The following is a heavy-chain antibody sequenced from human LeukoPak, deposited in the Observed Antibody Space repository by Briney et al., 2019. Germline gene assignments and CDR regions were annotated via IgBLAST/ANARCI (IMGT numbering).Heavy chain of an antibody. CDR2: IHYSGCT. V-gene: IGHV4-59*08. D-gene: IGHD5-18*01. J-gene: IGHJ3*01. CDR3: ARTPERRGYSYGVDAFDF. Sequence: PSETLSLTCAVSGGSISNSFWNWIRQPPGKGLEWIGFIHYSGCTNSNPALKSRVTMSLDTSKNHFSLQLRSVTAADTAVYYCARTPERRGYSYGVDAFDFWGPGTMVTVSS. CDR1: GGSISNSF.